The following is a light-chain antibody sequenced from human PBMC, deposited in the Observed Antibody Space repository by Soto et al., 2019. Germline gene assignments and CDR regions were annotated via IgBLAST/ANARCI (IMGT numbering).Light chain of an antibody. Sequence: IQMNMTPSSQPASVGGRVPITCRASQGISNYLAWYQQKPGKVPKLLIYAASTLQSGVPSRFSGSGSGTDFTLTISSLQPEDVATYYCQNYNSDPWTFGQGTKVDIK. CDR1: QGISNY. CDR3: QNYNSDPWT. CDR2: AAS. V-gene: IGKV1-27*01. J-gene: IGKJ1*01.